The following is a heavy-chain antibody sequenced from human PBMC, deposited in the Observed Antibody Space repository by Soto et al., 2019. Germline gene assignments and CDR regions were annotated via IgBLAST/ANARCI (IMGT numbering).Heavy chain of an antibody. CDR2: IIPIFGTA. CDR1: GGTFSSYA. D-gene: IGHD3-22*01. CDR3: ARDPIYDSSGYSGGFRLNYYGMDV. J-gene: IGHJ6*02. V-gene: IGHV1-69*01. Sequence: QVQLVQSGAEVKKPGSSVKVSCKASGGTFSSYAISWVRQAPGQGLEWMGGIIPIFGTANYAQKFQGRVTITADESTSTAYMELSSLRSEDTAVYYCARDPIYDSSGYSGGFRLNYYGMDVWGQGTTVTVSS.